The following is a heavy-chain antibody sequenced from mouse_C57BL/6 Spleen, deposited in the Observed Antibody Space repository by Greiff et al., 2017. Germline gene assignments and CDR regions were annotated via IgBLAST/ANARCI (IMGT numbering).Heavy chain of an antibody. V-gene: IGHV1-69*01. CDR1: GYTFTSYW. D-gene: IGHD2-5*01. CDR3: ARRGSNYVDPYYFDY. Sequence: VQLQQPGAELVMPGASVKLSCKASGYTFTSYWMHWVKQRPGQGLEWIGEIDPSDSYTNYNQKFKGKSTLTVDKSSSTAYMQLSSLTSEDSAVYYCARRGSNYVDPYYFDYWGQGTTLTVSS. CDR2: IDPSDSYT. J-gene: IGHJ2*01.